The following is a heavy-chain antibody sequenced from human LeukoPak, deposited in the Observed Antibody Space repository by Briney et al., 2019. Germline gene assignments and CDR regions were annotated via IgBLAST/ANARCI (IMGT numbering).Heavy chain of an antibody. V-gene: IGHV4-4*07. Sequence: SETLSLTCTVSGGSISSYYWSWIRQPAGKGLEWIGRIYTSGSTNYNPSLKSRVTMSVDTSRNQFSLKLSSVTAADTAVYYCARDQGGSGSYYNVAWFDPWGQGTLVTVSS. CDR3: ARDQGGSGSYYNVAWFDP. CDR1: GGSISSYY. D-gene: IGHD3-10*01. J-gene: IGHJ5*02. CDR2: IYTSGST.